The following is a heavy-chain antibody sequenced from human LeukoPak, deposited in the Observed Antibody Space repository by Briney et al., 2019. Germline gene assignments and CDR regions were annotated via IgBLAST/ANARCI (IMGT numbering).Heavy chain of an antibody. V-gene: IGHV4-39*01. D-gene: IGHD6-13*01. CDR1: GGSISSSSYY. CDR2: IYYSGST. CDR3: ARQVGRAAHFDY. J-gene: IGHJ4*02. Sequence: SETQSLTCTVSGGSISSSSYYWGWIRQPPGKGLEWIGSIYYSGSTYYNPSLKSRVTISVDTSKNQFSLKLSSVTAADTAVYYCARQVGRAAHFDYWGQGTLVTVSS.